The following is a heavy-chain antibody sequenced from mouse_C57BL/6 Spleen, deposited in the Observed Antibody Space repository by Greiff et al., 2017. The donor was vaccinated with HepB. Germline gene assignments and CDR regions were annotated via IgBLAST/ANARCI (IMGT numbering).Heavy chain of an antibody. Sequence: EVHLVESGGGLVKPGGSLKLSCAASGFTFSDYGMHWVRQAPEKGLEWVAYISSGSSTIYYADTVKGRFTISRDNAKNNLFLQMTSLRYEDTAMYYCARGDYGFDYWGQGTTLTVSS. J-gene: IGHJ2*01. D-gene: IGHD2-4*01. CDR3: ARGDYGFDY. CDR1: GFTFSDYG. V-gene: IGHV5-17*01. CDR2: ISSGSSTI.